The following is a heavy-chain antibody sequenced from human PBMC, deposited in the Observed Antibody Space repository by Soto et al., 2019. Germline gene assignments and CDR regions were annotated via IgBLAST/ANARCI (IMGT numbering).Heavy chain of an antibody. J-gene: IGHJ6*02. CDR1: GYSFTSYW. V-gene: IGHV5-10-1*01. Sequence: GESLKISCKGSGYSFTSYWISWVRQMPGKGLEWMGRIDPSDSYTNYSPSFQGHVTISADKSISTAYLLWSSLKASDTAMYYCARQVGPTVTYYYYGMDVWGQGTTVTVSS. CDR2: IDPSDSYT. D-gene: IGHD1-26*01. CDR3: ARQVGPTVTYYYYGMDV.